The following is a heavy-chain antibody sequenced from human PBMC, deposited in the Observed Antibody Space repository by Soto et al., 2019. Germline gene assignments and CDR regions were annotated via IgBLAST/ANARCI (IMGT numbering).Heavy chain of an antibody. Sequence: PGGSLRLSCAASGFTFSSYGIHWVRQAPGKGLEWVAVISYDGSNKYYADSVKGRFTISRDNSKNTLYLQMNSLRVEDTAVYYCNADPPGVRGPSRNWFHPWGQGTQVTVSS. CDR1: GFTFSSYG. CDR3: NADPPGVRGPSRNWFHP. D-gene: IGHD3-10*01. V-gene: IGHV3-30*03. J-gene: IGHJ5*02. CDR2: ISYDGSNK.